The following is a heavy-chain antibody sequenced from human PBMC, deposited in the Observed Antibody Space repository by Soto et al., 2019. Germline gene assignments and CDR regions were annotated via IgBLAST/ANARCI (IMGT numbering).Heavy chain of an antibody. CDR1: GFTFSSYA. J-gene: IGHJ4*02. Sequence: PGGSLRLSCAASGFTFSSYAVSWARQTPGKGLEWVSTISASGAYTYYADSVKGRFTISRDNSKNTLYLQMRSLGAGDTATYYCAKEVIAARPYYFDYWGQGTLVTVSS. CDR2: ISASGAYT. CDR3: AKEVIAARPYYFDY. D-gene: IGHD6-6*01. V-gene: IGHV3-23*01.